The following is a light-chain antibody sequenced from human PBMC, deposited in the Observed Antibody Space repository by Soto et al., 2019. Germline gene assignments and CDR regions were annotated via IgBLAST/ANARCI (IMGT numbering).Light chain of an antibody. CDR2: GAS. CDR1: QSVSIN. Sequence: EIVMTQSPATLSVSPGERATLSCRASQSVSINLAWYQQKPGQAPRPLIYGASTRATGIPAGFSGSGSGRELTLTISSLQFEDFAVYYCQQCNDWPPTFGQGTKVDIK. V-gene: IGKV3-15*01. CDR3: QQCNDWPPT. J-gene: IGKJ1*01.